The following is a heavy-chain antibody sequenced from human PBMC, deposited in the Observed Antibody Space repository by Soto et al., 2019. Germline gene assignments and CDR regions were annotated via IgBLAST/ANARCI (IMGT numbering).Heavy chain of an antibody. CDR3: ARGYCSGGSCSTWNYFDY. D-gene: IGHD2-15*01. CDR1: GGSISSYY. J-gene: IGHJ4*02. Sequence: NPSETLYLTCTVSGGSISSYYWSWIRQPPGKGLEWIGYIYYSGSTNYNPSLKSRVTISVDTSKNQFSLKLSSVTAADTAVYYCARGYCSGGSCSTWNYFDYWGQGTLVTVSS. CDR2: IYYSGST. V-gene: IGHV4-59*01.